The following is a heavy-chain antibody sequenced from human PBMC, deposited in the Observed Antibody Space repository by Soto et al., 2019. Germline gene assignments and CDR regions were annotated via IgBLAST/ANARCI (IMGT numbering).Heavy chain of an antibody. CDR3: ARDTMVRGVLQRDY. CDR1: GGSISSGDYY. CDR2: TYYSGST. Sequence: TSETLSLTCTVSGGSISSGDYYWSWIRQPPGKGLEWIGYTYYSGSTYYNPSLKSRVTISVDTSKNQFSLKLSSVTAADTAVYYCARDTMVRGVLQRDYWGQGTLVTVSS. D-gene: IGHD3-10*01. V-gene: IGHV4-30-4*01. J-gene: IGHJ4*02.